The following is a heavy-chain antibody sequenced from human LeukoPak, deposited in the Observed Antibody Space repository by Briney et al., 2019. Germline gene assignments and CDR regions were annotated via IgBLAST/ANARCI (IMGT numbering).Heavy chain of an antibody. CDR1: GFTFGDDT. CDR3: AKDKGSSGWYSFDY. D-gene: IGHD6-19*01. CDR2: ISWDGGGT. V-gene: IGHV3-43*01. Sequence: PGGSLRLSCSASGFTFGDDTMHWVRQAPGKGLELVSLISWDGGGTYYADSVKGRFTNSRENSKNSLYLQMNSLRTEDTALYYCAKDKGSSGWYSFDYWGQGTLVTVYS. J-gene: IGHJ4*02.